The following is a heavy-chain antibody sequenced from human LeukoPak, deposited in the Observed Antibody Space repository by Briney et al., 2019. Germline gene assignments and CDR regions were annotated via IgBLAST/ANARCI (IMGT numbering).Heavy chain of an antibody. Sequence: ASVKISCKASGYTFTSYYMHWVRQAPGQGLEWMGIINPSGGSTSYAQKFQGRVTMTRDMSTSTVYMELSSLRSEDTAVYYCAREGIAARWLDPWGQGTLVTVSS. V-gene: IGHV1-46*01. CDR2: INPSGGST. CDR3: AREGIAARWLDP. J-gene: IGHJ5*02. D-gene: IGHD6-6*01. CDR1: GYTFTSYY.